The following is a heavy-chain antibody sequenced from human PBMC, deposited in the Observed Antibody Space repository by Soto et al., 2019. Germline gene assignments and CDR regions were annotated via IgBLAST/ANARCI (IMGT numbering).Heavy chain of an antibody. V-gene: IGHV3-30*14. Sequence: GGSLRLSCAASGFTFSSYAMHWVRQAPGKGLEWVAVISYDGSTYYADSVKGRFTISRDNSKNTLYLQMNSLRAEDTAVYYCARGPKWFGDFPWAFDIWGQGTMVTVSS. CDR1: GFTFSSYA. CDR2: ISYDGST. CDR3: ARGPKWFGDFPWAFDI. J-gene: IGHJ3*02. D-gene: IGHD3-10*01.